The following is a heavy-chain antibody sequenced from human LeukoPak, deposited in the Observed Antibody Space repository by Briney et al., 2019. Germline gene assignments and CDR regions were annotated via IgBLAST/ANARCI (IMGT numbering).Heavy chain of an antibody. CDR1: GYTFTSYG. CDR2: ISAYNGNT. CDR3: AREVPYDSSRYYQPFDY. D-gene: IGHD3-22*01. Sequence: GASVKVSCKASGYTFTSYGIRWVRQAPGQGLEWMGWISAYNGNTNYAQKLQGRVTMTTDTSTSTAYMELRSLRSDDTAVYYCAREVPYDSSRYYQPFDYWGQGTLVTVSS. J-gene: IGHJ4*02. V-gene: IGHV1-18*01.